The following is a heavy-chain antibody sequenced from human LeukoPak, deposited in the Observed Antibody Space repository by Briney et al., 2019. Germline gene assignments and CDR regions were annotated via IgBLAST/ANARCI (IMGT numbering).Heavy chain of an antibody. CDR2: INHSGST. Sequence: KPSETLSLTCAVYGGSFSGYYWSWIRQPPGKGLEWIGEINHSGSTNYNPPLKSRVTMSVDTSKNQFSLKLSSVTAADTAVYYCARDRDWVFDYWGQGTLVTVSS. V-gene: IGHV4-34*01. J-gene: IGHJ4*02. CDR3: ARDRDWVFDY. CDR1: GGSFSGYY. D-gene: IGHD3/OR15-3a*01.